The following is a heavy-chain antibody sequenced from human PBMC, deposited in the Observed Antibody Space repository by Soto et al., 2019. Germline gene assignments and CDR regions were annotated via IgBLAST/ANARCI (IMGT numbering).Heavy chain of an antibody. CDR2: IYYSGST. CDR3: ARRYDFWSGSKGGYYYYYMDV. J-gene: IGHJ6*03. Sequence: QVQLQESGPGLVKPSETLSLTCTVSGGSISSYYWSWIRQPPGKGLEWIGYIYYSGSTNYNPSLKSRVTISVDTSKNQFSLKLSSVTAADTAVYYCARRYDFWSGSKGGYYYYYMDVWGKGTTVTVSS. V-gene: IGHV4-59*08. D-gene: IGHD3-3*01. CDR1: GGSISSYY.